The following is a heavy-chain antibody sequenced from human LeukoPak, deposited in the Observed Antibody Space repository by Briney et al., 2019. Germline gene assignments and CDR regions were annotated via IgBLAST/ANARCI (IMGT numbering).Heavy chain of an antibody. CDR1: GGSISGSNYY. CDR3: ARVQSTGDYYYYGMDV. Sequence: PSETLSLTCTVSGGSISGSNYYWSWIRQPPGKGLEWIGYIYYSGSTNYNPSLKSRVTISVDTSKNQFSLKLSSVTAADTAVYYCARVQSTGDYYYYGMDVWGQGTTVTVSS. CDR2: IYYSGST. D-gene: IGHD2-2*01. J-gene: IGHJ6*02. V-gene: IGHV4-61*01.